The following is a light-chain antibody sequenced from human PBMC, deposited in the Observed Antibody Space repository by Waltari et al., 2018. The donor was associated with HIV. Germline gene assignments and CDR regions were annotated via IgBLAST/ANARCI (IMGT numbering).Light chain of an antibody. J-gene: IGKJ3*01. V-gene: IGKV3-20*01. CDR1: QSVDSSY. Sequence: EIVLTQSPGTLSLSPGERATLYCRASQSVDSSYLAWYQQKPGQAPRLLIYGTSSRATGIPDRFSGSGSGTDFTLTISRVEPEDFAVYYCQQYGSSPPTFGPGTKVDFK. CDR2: GTS. CDR3: QQYGSSPPT.